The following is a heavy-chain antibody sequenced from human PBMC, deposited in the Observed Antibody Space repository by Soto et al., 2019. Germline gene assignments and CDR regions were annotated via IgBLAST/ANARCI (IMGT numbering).Heavy chain of an antibody. CDR1: GGSISRTTYY. CDR2: FFIGGKT. Sequence: SETLSLTCSVSGGSITGGSISRTTYYWGWMRQPPGKGLEWIASFFIGGKTYYNPSLKSRVTTSVDTSKNQFSLKLSSVTAAEMVLFFCARRHGLDIDAYYWGPGILATVSS. CDR3: ARRHGLDIDAYY. J-gene: IGHJ4*02. V-gene: IGHV4-39*01. D-gene: IGHD3-10*01.